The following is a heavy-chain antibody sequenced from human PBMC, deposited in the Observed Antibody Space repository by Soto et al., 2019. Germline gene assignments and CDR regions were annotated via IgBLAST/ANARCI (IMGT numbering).Heavy chain of an antibody. J-gene: IGHJ4*02. CDR3: TTAAWFPYLSFY. CDR1: GFTFRRFE. V-gene: IGHV3-48*03. D-gene: IGHD3-10*01. Sequence: ALRLSCAASGFTFRRFELHLVRQAPGKGLEWISYISSSGSTAYYASSVEGRFTISRDNANNSVYLQMDSLRAEDTALYYCTTAAWFPYLSFYWGQGALVTASS. CDR2: ISSSGSTA.